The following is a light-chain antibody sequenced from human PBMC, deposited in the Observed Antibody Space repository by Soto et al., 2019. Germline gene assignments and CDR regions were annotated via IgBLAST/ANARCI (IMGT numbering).Light chain of an antibody. Sequence: EIVLTQSPGTLSLSPGERATLSCRASQSVRSRYLAWYQQKPGQAPRLLIYGSSSRPPGIPDRVSGSGSGTEFTLTISRLEPEDFALYYCQQYGTSPQTFGQGTKVHIK. CDR1: QSVRSRY. J-gene: IGKJ1*01. CDR2: GSS. CDR3: QQYGTSPQT. V-gene: IGKV3-20*01.